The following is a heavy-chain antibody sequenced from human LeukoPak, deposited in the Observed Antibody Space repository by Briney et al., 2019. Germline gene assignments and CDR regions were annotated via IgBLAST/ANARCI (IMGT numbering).Heavy chain of an antibody. CDR3: ATYMVRGPSDWFDP. D-gene: IGHD3-10*01. V-gene: IGHV3-21*01. CDR2: ISSSSSYI. Sequence: GSLRLSCAASGFTFSSYSMNWVRQAPGKGLEWVSSISSSSSYIYYADPVKGRFTISRDNAKNSLYLQMNSLRAEDAAVYYCATYMVRGPSDWFDPWGQGTLVTVSS. CDR1: GFTFSSYS. J-gene: IGHJ5*02.